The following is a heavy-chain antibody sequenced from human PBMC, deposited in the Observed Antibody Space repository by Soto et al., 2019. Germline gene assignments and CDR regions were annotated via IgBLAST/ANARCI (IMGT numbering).Heavy chain of an antibody. D-gene: IGHD4-17*01. CDR1: GYTFAAFF. Sequence: QVQLVQSGAEVKKPGASVKVSCKTSGYTFAAFFIHWIRQAPGQGLKWMGWINPTSGATVSASKFQDRVTMPRETSISTAYMELRVLKSDDTVVYYFTRDPDYGDYWGYSVDYWCQGTPVSVSS. V-gene: IGHV1-2*02. CDR3: TRDPDYGDYWGYSVDY. J-gene: IGHJ4*02. CDR2: INPTSGAT.